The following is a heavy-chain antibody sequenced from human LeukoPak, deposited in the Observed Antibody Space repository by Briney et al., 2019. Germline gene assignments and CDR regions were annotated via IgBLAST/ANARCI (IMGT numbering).Heavy chain of an antibody. CDR3: GQDWAWGAFGN. Sequence: GGSLRLSCAASGFIFSNYVMNWVRQAPGKGLEWVSGITSGGLTFYASSVKGRFNISRDNSEKTLYLQINSLRAEDTGLYYCGQDWAWGAFGNWGQGALVTVSS. V-gene: IGHV3-23*01. D-gene: IGHD1-26*01. J-gene: IGHJ4*02. CDR2: ITSGGLT. CDR1: GFIFSNYV.